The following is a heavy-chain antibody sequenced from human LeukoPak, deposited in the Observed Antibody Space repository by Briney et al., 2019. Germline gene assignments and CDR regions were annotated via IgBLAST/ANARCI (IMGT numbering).Heavy chain of an antibody. J-gene: IGHJ4*02. CDR2: IYPGDSDT. D-gene: IGHD5-24*01. Sequence: GEPLKISCKGSGYSFTSYWFAWVRQMPGKGLEWMGIIYPGDSDTRYSPSFQGQVSLSADNSISTAHLQWSSLKASDTAIYYCARQLDDSDGYNIGYWGQGTLVTVSS. CDR3: ARQLDDSDGYNIGY. CDR1: GYSFTSYW. V-gene: IGHV5-51*01.